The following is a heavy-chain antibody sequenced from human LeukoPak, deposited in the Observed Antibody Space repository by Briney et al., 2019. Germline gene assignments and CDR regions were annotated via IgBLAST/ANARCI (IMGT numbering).Heavy chain of an antibody. V-gene: IGHV4-34*01. CDR1: GGSFSGSY. CDR2: VNHSGST. Sequence: SETLSLTCAVYGGSFSGSYWSWIRQPPGKGLEWIGEVNHSGSTNYNPSLKSRVTISVGTSKNQFPLKLSSVTAADTAVYYCARDVSSWLDNWGQGTLVTVSS. CDR3: ARDVSSWLDN. J-gene: IGHJ4*02. D-gene: IGHD6-13*01.